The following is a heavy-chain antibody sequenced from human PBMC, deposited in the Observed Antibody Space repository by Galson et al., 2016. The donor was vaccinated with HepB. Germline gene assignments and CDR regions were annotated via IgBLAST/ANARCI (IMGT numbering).Heavy chain of an antibody. CDR3: ARLLGYDSSDI. D-gene: IGHD3-22*01. CDR1: GASIRSRSFY. V-gene: IGHV4-39*01. J-gene: IGHJ4*02. Sequence: ETLSLTCTVSGASIRSRSFYWGWIRQPPGKGLEWIGSVYYDGRTSYNPSLQNRVTLSIDTSKNQFSLRLSSVTAADTFVYYCARLLGYDSSDIWGQGTLVIVSS. CDR2: VYYDGRT.